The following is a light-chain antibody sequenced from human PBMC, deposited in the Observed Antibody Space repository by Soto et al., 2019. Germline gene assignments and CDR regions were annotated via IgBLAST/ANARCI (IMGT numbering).Light chain of an antibody. CDR3: QQYGSSPWT. V-gene: IGKV3-20*01. CDR2: GAS. J-gene: IGKJ1*01. CDR1: QSGFSRY. Sequence: EIVLTQSPGTLSLSPGERATLSCRASQSGFSRYLAWFQQKRGQAPRVLIYGASSRATGIPDRFSGSGSGTAFTLTISRLAPEDFAVYYCQQYGSSPWTFGQATKVEIK.